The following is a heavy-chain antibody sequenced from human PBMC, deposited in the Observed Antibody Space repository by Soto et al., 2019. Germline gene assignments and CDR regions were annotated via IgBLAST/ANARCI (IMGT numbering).Heavy chain of an antibody. D-gene: IGHD4-17*01. J-gene: IGHJ5*02. V-gene: IGHV3-30-3*01. CDR3: ARDQSSTVITSTNFDP. Sequence: PGGSLRLSCAASGFRFSSHALEWVRQAPGKGLEWVAVISYDGGTKFYADSVKGRFTISRDNSKNTLYLEMDNLRPEDTAVYHCARDQSSTVITSTNFDPWGQGALVIVSS. CDR2: ISYDGGTK. CDR1: GFRFSSHA.